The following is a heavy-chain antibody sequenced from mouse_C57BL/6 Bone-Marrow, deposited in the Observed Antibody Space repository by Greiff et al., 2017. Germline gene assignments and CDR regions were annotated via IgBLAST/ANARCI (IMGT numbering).Heavy chain of an antibody. V-gene: IGHV5-17*01. Sequence: EVMLVESGGGLVKPGGSLKLSCAASGFTFSDYGMHWVRQAPEKGLEWVAYISSGSSTIYYAHTVKGRFTISRANAKNTLFLQMTSLRSEVTAMYYCAKSPFITTVIDYWGQGTTLTVSS. CDR3: AKSPFITTVIDY. J-gene: IGHJ2*01. D-gene: IGHD1-1*01. CDR1: GFTFSDYG. CDR2: ISSGSSTI.